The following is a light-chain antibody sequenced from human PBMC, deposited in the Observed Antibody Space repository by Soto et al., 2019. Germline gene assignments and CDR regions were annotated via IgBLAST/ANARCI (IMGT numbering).Light chain of an antibody. Sequence: SYELTQPPSVCVSPEQTASITCYGDKLGDKYACWYQQKPGQSPVLVIYQDSKRPSGIPERFSGSNSGNTATLTISGTQAMDEADYYCQAWDSSTGVFGGGTKLTVL. CDR1: KLGDKY. J-gene: IGLJ2*01. CDR2: QDS. V-gene: IGLV3-1*01. CDR3: QAWDSSTGV.